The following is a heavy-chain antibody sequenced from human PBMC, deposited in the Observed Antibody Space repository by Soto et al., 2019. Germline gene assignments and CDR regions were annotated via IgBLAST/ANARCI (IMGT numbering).Heavy chain of an antibody. V-gene: IGHV4-30-4*01. D-gene: IGHD2-8*01. Sequence: QAQLQESGPGLVKPSQTLSLTCTVSGGSISSGDYYWSWIRQPPGKGLEWIGYIYDSGSTYYNSSLKSRVNITLDTSKNQFSLKLTSVTAADTAVYYCARDNGVGPWGQGTLVTVSS. J-gene: IGHJ5*02. CDR2: IYDSGST. CDR1: GGSISSGDYY. CDR3: ARDNGVGP.